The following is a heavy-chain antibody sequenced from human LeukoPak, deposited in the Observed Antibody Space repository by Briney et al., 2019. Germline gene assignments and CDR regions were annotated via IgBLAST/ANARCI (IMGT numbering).Heavy chain of an antibody. V-gene: IGHV1-69*01. Sequence: SVKVSCKASGRTFSSYAISWVRQAPGQGLEWMGGIIPIFGTANYAQKFQGRVTITADESTSTAYMELSSLRSEDTAVYYCARFWSGYSYGMDVWGQGTTVTVSS. J-gene: IGHJ6*02. CDR2: IIPIFGTA. CDR1: GRTFSSYA. D-gene: IGHD3-3*01. CDR3: ARFWSGYSYGMDV.